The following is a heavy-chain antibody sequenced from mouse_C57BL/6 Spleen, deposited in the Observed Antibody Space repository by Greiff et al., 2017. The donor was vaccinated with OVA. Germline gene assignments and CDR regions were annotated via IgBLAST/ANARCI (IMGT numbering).Heavy chain of an antibody. V-gene: IGHV1-64*01. D-gene: IGHD2-3*01. Sequence: VQLQQPGAELVKPGASVKLSCKASGYTFTSYWMHWVKQRPGQGLEWIGMIHPNSGSTNYNEKFKSKATLTVDKSSSTAYMQLSSLTSEDSAVYYCARSSVYDGYWYFDVWGTGTTVTVSS. CDR1: GYTFTSYW. CDR2: IHPNSGST. CDR3: ARSSVYDGYWYFDV. J-gene: IGHJ1*03.